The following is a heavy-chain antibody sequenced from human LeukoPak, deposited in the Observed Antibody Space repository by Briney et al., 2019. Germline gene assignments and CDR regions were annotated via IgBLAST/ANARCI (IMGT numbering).Heavy chain of an antibody. CDR2: ISSDGSHK. CDR1: GFTFSNYG. Sequence: GGSLRLSCAASGFTFSNYGMHWVRQAPGKGLEWVSVISSDGSHKYYADSVKGRFTTSRDNSKNTLYLQMNSLRAEDTAVYYCAKDPVAHPFDPWGQGTLVTVSS. CDR3: AKDPVAHPFDP. J-gene: IGHJ5*02. V-gene: IGHV3-30-3*02. D-gene: IGHD6-19*01.